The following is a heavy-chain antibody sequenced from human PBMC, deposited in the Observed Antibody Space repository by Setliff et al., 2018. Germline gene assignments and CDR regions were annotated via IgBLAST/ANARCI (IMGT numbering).Heavy chain of an antibody. Sequence: SETLSLTCAVSGGSISSSNWWSWVRQPPVKGLEWIGEIYHSGSTNYNPSLKSRVTISVDKSKNQFSLKLSSVTAADTAVYYCARDLTYYDFWSGYYSPRAFDIWGQGTMVTVSS. CDR3: ARDLTYYDFWSGYYSPRAFDI. CDR2: IYHSGST. CDR1: GGSISSSNW. J-gene: IGHJ3*02. V-gene: IGHV4-4*02. D-gene: IGHD3-3*01.